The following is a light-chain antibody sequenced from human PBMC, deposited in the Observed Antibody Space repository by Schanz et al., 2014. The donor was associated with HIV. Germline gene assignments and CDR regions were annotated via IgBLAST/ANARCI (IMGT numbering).Light chain of an antibody. V-gene: IGKV3-20*01. CDR1: QSVSGSY. Sequence: EIVLTQSPGTLSLSPGERATLSCRASQSVSGSYLAWYQQKPGQALRLLIFGASIRAAGIPDRISGSGSGTDFTLTISRLEPEDFAVYYCQHYGGPYTFGQGTKLEIK. CDR3: QHYGGPYT. J-gene: IGKJ2*01. CDR2: GAS.